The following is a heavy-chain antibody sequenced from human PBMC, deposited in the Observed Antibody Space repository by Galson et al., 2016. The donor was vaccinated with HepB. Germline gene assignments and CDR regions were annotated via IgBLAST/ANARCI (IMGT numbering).Heavy chain of an antibody. D-gene: IGHD3-10*01. CDR2: INPSDGST. CDR1: GYTFTSYF. CDR3: ARSLPFLVRGGGFGMDV. V-gene: IGHV1-46*01. J-gene: IGHJ6*02. Sequence: SVKVSCKASGYTFTSYFMHWVRQAPGQGLEWMGIINPSDGSTRYTQKFQGRVTMTRDTSTNTIYMELSSLRSEDTAVYYCARSLPFLVRGGGFGMDVWGQGTTVTVSS.